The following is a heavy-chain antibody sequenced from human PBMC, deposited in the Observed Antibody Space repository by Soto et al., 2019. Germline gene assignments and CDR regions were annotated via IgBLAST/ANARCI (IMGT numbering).Heavy chain of an antibody. V-gene: IGHV3-53*01. CDR3: AYRQLLLRGPSPPDY. CDR2: ICTAGRT. Sequence: PGGSLRLSCAASGFTVSGNCMNWVRQAPGKGLEWVSLICTAGRTYYADSVKGRFTISRDNSKNTLYLQMNRLRAEDTAVYYCAYRQLLLRGPSPPDYWGQGTLVTVSS. J-gene: IGHJ4*02. CDR1: GFTVSGNC. D-gene: IGHD2-15*01.